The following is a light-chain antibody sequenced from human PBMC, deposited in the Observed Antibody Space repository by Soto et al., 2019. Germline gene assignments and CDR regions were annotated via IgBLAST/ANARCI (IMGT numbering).Light chain of an antibody. J-gene: IGKJ2*01. Sequence: DIEMTQSPSSLSASVGDRVAITCRASQTISTYLNWYHQKPGTAPKLLIYTASSLQGGVPPRFSGNGSGTLFTLTLSSLQPEDSGIYYCQQSYSRPYTVGQGTKVDIK. CDR2: TAS. CDR3: QQSYSRPYT. CDR1: QTISTY. V-gene: IGKV1-39*01.